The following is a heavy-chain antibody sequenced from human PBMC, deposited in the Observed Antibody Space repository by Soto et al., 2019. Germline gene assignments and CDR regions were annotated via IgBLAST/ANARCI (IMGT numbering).Heavy chain of an antibody. CDR3: AKIAVTGSWYFDL. Sequence: EVQLLESGGGLVQPGGSLRLSCAASGFTFSNSGMSWVRQAPGKALEWVSSISGSGDRTYYADSVKGRFTISRDNSKNTLYLKMDSLRVEDTAVHYCAKIAVTGSWYFDLWGRGTLVTVSS. CDR2: ISGSGDRT. V-gene: IGHV3-23*01. CDR1: GFTFSNSG. D-gene: IGHD6-19*01. J-gene: IGHJ2*01.